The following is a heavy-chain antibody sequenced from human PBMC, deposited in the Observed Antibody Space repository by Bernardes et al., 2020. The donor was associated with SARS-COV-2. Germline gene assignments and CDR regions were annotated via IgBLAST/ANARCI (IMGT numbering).Heavy chain of an antibody. CDR2: IWYDGSNK. V-gene: IGHV3-33*08. Sequence: GGSLRLSCVASGFSFSSYGMHWVRQAPGKGLEWVAVIWYDGSNKYYADSVKGRFTISRDNSKNTLYLQMNSLRAEDTAVYYCARELLLWSYGMDVWGQGTTVTVSS. D-gene: IGHD3-10*01. CDR3: ARELLLWSYGMDV. J-gene: IGHJ6*02. CDR1: GFSFSSYG.